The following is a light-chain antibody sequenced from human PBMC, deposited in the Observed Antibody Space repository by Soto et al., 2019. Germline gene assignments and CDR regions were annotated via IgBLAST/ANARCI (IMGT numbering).Light chain of an antibody. CDR3: QQYHSTPFT. Sequence: DIVMTQSPDSLAVSLGERATINCKSSQILSYSSDNKNFLAWYQQKPGQPPKLLIFWASTRESGVPDRFSGSGSGTDFTLTISSLQAEDVAVYYCQQYHSTPFTFGPGTKVEI. CDR1: QILSYSSDNKNF. CDR2: WAS. J-gene: IGKJ3*01. V-gene: IGKV4-1*01.